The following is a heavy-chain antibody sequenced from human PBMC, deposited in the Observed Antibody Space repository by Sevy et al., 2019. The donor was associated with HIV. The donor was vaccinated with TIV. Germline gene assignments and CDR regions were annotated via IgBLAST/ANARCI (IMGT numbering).Heavy chain of an antibody. CDR1: GLTFDDYA. V-gene: IGHV3-49*03. CDR3: TRGRYTYVAFDY. J-gene: IGHJ4*02. CDR2: IRTKAYGGTT. Sequence: GGSLRLYCTAAGLTFDDYAMNWFRQAPVKGLECVGFIRTKAYGGTTEYAASVKGRFTISRDDSKSIAYLQMNSLKTEDTAVYYCTRGRYTYVAFDYWGQGTLVTVSS. D-gene: IGHD3-10*02.